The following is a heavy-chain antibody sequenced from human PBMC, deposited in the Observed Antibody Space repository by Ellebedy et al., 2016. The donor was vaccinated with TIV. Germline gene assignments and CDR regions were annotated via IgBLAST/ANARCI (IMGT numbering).Heavy chain of an antibody. Sequence: GESLKISCAASGFTFSDYGMYWVRQAPGKGLEWVAMIRYDGSNKYYPDSVKGRFTVSRDDSNNTLYLHMNSLRVEDTAVYYCAKDPIAHVALYYFDYWGQGTLVTVSS. J-gene: IGHJ4*02. CDR1: GFTFSDYG. CDR2: IRYDGSNK. D-gene: IGHD2-21*01. CDR3: AKDPIAHVALYYFDY. V-gene: IGHV3-30*02.